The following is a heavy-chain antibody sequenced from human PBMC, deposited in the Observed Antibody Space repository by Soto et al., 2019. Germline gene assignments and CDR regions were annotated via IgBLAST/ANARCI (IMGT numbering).Heavy chain of an antibody. V-gene: IGHV3-7*01. J-gene: IGHJ6*02. CDR2: IKQDGSEK. CDR1: GSTFSSYW. Sequence: PVGSLRLSCAASGSTFSSYWMSWVRQAPGKGLEWVANIKQDGSEKYYVDSVKGRFTISRDNAKNSLYLQMNSLRAEDTAVYYCARDQITIFGVVIPDYYYGMDVWGQGTTVTVSS. D-gene: IGHD3-3*01. CDR3: ARDQITIFGVVIPDYYYGMDV.